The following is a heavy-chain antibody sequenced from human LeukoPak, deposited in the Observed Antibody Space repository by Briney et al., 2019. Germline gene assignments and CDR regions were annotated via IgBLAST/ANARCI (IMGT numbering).Heavy chain of an antibody. CDR1: GGSFSGYY. V-gene: IGHV4-34*01. J-gene: IGHJ4*02. CDR2: INHSGST. Sequence: SETLSLTCAVYGGSFSGYYWGWIRQPPGKGLEWIGEINHSGSTNYNPSLKSRVTISVDTSKNQFSLKLSSVTAADTAVYYCARGQRGYCSGGSSYRRWLIFGYWGQGTLVTVSS. D-gene: IGHD2-15*01. CDR3: ARGQRGYCSGGSSYRRWLIFGY.